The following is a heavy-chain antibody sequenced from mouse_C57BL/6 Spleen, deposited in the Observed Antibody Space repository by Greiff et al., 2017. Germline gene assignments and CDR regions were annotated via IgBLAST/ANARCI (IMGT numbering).Heavy chain of an antibody. V-gene: IGHV1-74*01. Sequence: QVQLQQPGAELVKPGASVKVSCKASGYTFTSYWMHWVKQRPGQGLEWIGRIHPSDSDTNYNQKFKGKATLTVDKSSSTAYMQLSSLTSEDSAVYYCAFYYGSSWGALYAMDYWGQGTSVTVSS. CDR2: IHPSDSDT. D-gene: IGHD1-1*01. CDR1: GYTFTSYW. CDR3: AFYYGSSWGALYAMDY. J-gene: IGHJ4*01.